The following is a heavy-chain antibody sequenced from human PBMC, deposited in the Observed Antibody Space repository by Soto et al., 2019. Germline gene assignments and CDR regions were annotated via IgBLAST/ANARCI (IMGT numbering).Heavy chain of an antibody. D-gene: IGHD3-3*01. CDR3: AREHKGTYYDFWSGYLNYYGMDV. Sequence: ASVKVSCKASGGTVSSYAISWVRQAPGQGLEWMGGIIPIFGTANYAQKFQGRVTITADKSTSTAYMELSSLRSEDTAVYYCAREHKGTYYDFWSGYLNYYGMDVWGQGTTVTVSS. CDR2: IIPIFGTA. J-gene: IGHJ6*02. V-gene: IGHV1-69*06. CDR1: GGTVSSYA.